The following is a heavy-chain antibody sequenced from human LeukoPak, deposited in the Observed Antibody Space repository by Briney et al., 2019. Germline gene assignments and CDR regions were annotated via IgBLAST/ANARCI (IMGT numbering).Heavy chain of an antibody. Sequence: ASVKVSCKASGYTFTSYDINWVRQATGQGLEWMGWMNPNSGNTGYAQKFQGRVTLTRDMSTSTDYLELSSLRSEDTAVYYCARGTGDYVWGSYRSLHAFDIWGQGTMVTVSS. CDR3: ARGTGDYVWGSYRSLHAFDI. CDR1: GYTFTSYD. D-gene: IGHD3-16*02. V-gene: IGHV1-8*01. CDR2: MNPNSGNT. J-gene: IGHJ3*02.